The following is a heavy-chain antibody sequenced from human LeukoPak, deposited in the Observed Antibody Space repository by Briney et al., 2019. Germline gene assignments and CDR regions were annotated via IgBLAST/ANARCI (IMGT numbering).Heavy chain of an antibody. V-gene: IGHV1-18*01. CDR2: ISAYNGNT. D-gene: IGHD3-22*01. Sequence: GASVKVSCKASGYTFTSYGISWVRQAPGQGLEWMGWISAYNGNTNYAQKLQDRVTMTTDTSTSTAYMELRSLRSDDTAVYYCARVKFTMIVVVTQPVDYWGQGTLVTVSS. CDR3: ARVKFTMIVVVTQPVDY. CDR1: GYTFTSYG. J-gene: IGHJ4*02.